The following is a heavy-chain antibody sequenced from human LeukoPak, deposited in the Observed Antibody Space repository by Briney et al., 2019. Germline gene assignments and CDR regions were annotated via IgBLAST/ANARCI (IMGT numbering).Heavy chain of an antibody. CDR3: ARGLYPGYNFH. V-gene: IGHV4-39*07. CDR2: IYYSGST. Sequence: PSETLSLTCTVSGGSVSSSSYYWGWIRQPPGKGLEWIGSIYYSGSTYYNPSLKSRVTISVDTSKNQFSLKLSSVTAADTAVYYCARGLYPGYNFHWGQGTLVTVSS. CDR1: GGSVSSSSYY. J-gene: IGHJ4*02. D-gene: IGHD5-24*01.